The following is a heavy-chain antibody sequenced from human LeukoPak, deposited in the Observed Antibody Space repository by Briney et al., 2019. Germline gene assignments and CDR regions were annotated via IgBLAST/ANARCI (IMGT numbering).Heavy chain of an antibody. D-gene: IGHD4-17*01. V-gene: IGHV4-39*01. CDR1: GGSLSSSSYN. Sequence: PSETLSPTCTVSGGSLSSSSYNWGWIRQPPGKGLEWIGSIDYSRTTYYNPSLKGRVTISVDTSKNQFSLKMSSVTAADTAVYYCVRGTPVTSDAYWGQGTLVSVSS. CDR2: IDYSRTT. J-gene: IGHJ4*02. CDR3: VRGTPVTSDAY.